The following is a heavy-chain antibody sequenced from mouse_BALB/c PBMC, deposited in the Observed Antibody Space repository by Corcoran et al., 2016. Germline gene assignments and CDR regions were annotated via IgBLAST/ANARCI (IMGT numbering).Heavy chain of an antibody. D-gene: IGHD1-1*01. J-gene: IGHJ2*01. CDR1: GYSITSGYY. Sequence: DVQLQESGPGLVKPSQSLSLTCSVTGYSITSGYYWNWIRQFPGNKLEWMGYISYDGSNNYNPSLKNRISITRDTSKNQFFLKLNSVTTEDTATYYCARRSSYYYFDYWGQGTTLTVSS. CDR2: ISYDGSN. CDR3: ARRSSYYYFDY. V-gene: IGHV3-6*02.